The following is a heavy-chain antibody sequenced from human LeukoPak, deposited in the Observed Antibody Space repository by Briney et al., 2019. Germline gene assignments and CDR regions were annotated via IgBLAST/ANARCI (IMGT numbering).Heavy chain of an antibody. V-gene: IGHV1-69*05. J-gene: IGHJ4*02. Sequence: SVKVSCKASGGTFSSYAISWVRQAPGQGLEWMGGIIPIFGTANYAQKFQGRVTITTDESTSTAYMELSSLRSEDTAVYYCAGSPDTGGTTFDYWGQGTLVTVSS. D-gene: IGHD2/OR15-2a*01. CDR1: GGTFSSYA. CDR3: AGSPDTGGTTFDY. CDR2: IIPIFGTA.